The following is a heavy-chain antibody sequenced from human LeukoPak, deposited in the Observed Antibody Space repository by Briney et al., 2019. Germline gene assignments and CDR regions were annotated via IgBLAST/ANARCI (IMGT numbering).Heavy chain of an antibody. CDR1: GYSISSGYY. CDR2: IYHSGST. J-gene: IGHJ4*02. CDR3: ARGLWFGEFNLDY. D-gene: IGHD3-10*01. Sequence: TCAVSGYSISSGYYWGGSRQPPGEGLEWIGMIYHSGSTYYNPSRKSRVTISVDTSKNHFSLKLNSVTAADTAVYYCARGLWFGEFNLDYWGQGTLVIVSS. V-gene: IGHV4-38-2*01.